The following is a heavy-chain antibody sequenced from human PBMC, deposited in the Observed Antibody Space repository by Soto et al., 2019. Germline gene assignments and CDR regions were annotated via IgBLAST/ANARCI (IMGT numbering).Heavy chain of an antibody. CDR2: IYWDDDK. V-gene: IGHV2-5*02. J-gene: IGHJ4*02. CDR3: ARTVAGAYAALYYFDY. Sequence: SGPTLVNPQQTLTLACTFSGFSLSSSGVGVGWIRQPPGKALEWLALIYWDDDKRYSPSLKSRLTITKDTSKNQVVLTMTNMDPVDTATYYCARTVAGAYAALYYFDYWGQGTLVTVSS. CDR1: GFSLSSSGVG. D-gene: IGHD6-19*01.